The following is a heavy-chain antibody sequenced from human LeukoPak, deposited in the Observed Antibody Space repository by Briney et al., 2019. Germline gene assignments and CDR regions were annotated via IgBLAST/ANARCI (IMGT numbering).Heavy chain of an antibody. J-gene: IGHJ5*02. V-gene: IGHV3-7*05. CDR2: IKEDGSEK. Sequence: PGGSLRLSCAASGFTFSSYWMSWVRQAPGKGLEWVANIKEDGSEKNYVDSVKGRFTISRDNAKNSLYLQMNSLRAEDTAVYYCARGDSTSSLRWFDPWGQGTLVT. CDR3: ARGDSTSSLRWFDP. D-gene: IGHD6-6*01. CDR1: GFTFSSYW.